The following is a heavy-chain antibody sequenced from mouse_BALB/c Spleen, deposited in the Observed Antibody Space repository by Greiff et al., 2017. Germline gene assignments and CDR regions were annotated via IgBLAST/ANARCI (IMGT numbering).Heavy chain of an antibody. D-gene: IGHD1-1*01. Sequence: EVQGVESGGGLVKPGGSLKLSCAASGFTFSSYAMSWVRQSPEKRLEWVAEISSGGSYTYYPDTVTGRFTISRDNAKNTLYLEMSSLRSEDTAMYYCARAFTTGMDYWGQGTSVTVSS. V-gene: IGHV5-9-4*01. CDR2: ISSGGSYT. CDR1: GFTFSSYA. J-gene: IGHJ4*01. CDR3: ARAFTTGMDY.